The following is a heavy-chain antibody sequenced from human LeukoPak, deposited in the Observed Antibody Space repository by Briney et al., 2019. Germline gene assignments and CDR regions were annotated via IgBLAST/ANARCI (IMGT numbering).Heavy chain of an antibody. Sequence: WIRQPPGKGLEWVAVISYDGSNKYYADSVKGRFTISRDNSKNTLYLQMNSLRAEDTAVYYCARDGLGGYDDFYYYYMDVWGKGTTVTVSS. D-gene: IGHD5-12*01. V-gene: IGHV3-30-3*01. CDR3: ARDGLGGYDDFYYYYMDV. CDR2: ISYDGSNK. J-gene: IGHJ6*03.